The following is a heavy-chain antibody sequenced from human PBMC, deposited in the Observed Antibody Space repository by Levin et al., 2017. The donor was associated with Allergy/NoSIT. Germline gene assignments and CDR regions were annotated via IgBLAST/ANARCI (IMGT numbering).Heavy chain of an antibody. D-gene: IGHD6-19*01. CDR2: ISSSGSTI. Sequence: PGGSLRLSCAASGFTFSDYYMSWIRQAPGKGLEWVSYISSSGSTIYYADSVKGRFTISRDNAKNSLYLQMNSLRAEDTAVYYCASGLSGWKVVYAFDIWGQGTMVTVSS. V-gene: IGHV3-11*01. J-gene: IGHJ3*02. CDR1: GFTFSDYY. CDR3: ASGLSGWKVVYAFDI.